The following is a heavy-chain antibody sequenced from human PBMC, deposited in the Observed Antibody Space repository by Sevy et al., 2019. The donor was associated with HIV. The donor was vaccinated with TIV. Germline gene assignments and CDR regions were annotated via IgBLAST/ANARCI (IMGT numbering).Heavy chain of an antibody. J-gene: IGHJ5*02. CDR2: INTDGSDT. D-gene: IGHD6-13*01. V-gene: IGHV3-74*01. CDR3: ARRPTDQCCSYWFDP. CDR1: GFTFSSYC. Sequence: GGSLRLTCAASGFTFSSYCMHWVRQAPGKGLVWVSRINTDGSDTSYADSVKGRFTISRDNTKNTLYLQMNSLRAEDTAVYFCARRPTDQCCSYWFDPWGQGTLVTVSS.